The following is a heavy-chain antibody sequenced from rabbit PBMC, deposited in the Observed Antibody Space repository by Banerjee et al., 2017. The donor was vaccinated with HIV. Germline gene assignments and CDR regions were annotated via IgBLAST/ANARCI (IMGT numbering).Heavy chain of an antibody. CDR1: GFSFSSSYY. J-gene: IGHJ4*01. V-gene: IGHV1S40*01. Sequence: QSLEESGGGLVQPEGSLTLTCTASGFSFSSSYYMCWVRQAPGKGLEWIGCIYTGSSGTTAYASWVNGRFTISKTSSTTVTLQMTSLTAADTATYFCARDRYGSGSVDHDLWGPGTLVTVS. CDR2: IYTGSSGTT. CDR3: ARDRYGSGSVDHDL. D-gene: IGHD5-1*01.